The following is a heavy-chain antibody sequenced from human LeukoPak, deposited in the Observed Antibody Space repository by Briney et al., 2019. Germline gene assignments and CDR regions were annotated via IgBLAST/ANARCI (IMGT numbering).Heavy chain of an antibody. J-gene: IGHJ4*02. CDR2: INPNSGGT. V-gene: IGHV1-2*02. CDR3: ARVEDYSSSWSPFDY. CDR1: GYTFTGYY. Sequence: ASVKVSCKASGYTFTGYYLHWVRQAPGQGLERMGWINPNSGGTNYAQKFQARVTMTRDTSISTAYMELSRLRSDDTAVYSCARVEDYSSSWSPFDYWGQGTLVTVSS. D-gene: IGHD6-13*01.